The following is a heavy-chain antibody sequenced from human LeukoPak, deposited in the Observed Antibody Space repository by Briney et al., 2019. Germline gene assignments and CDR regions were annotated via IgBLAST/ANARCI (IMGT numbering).Heavy chain of an antibody. D-gene: IGHD3-16*02. J-gene: IGHJ4*02. Sequence: PGGSLRLSXAASGFTFSSYSMNWVRQAPGKGLEWVSSISSSSSYIYYADSVKGRFTISRDNAKNSLYLQMNSLRAEDTAVYYCARGLTFGGVIVLYWGQGTLVTVSS. CDR3: ARGLTFGGVIVLY. CDR1: GFTFSSYS. V-gene: IGHV3-21*01. CDR2: ISSSSSYI.